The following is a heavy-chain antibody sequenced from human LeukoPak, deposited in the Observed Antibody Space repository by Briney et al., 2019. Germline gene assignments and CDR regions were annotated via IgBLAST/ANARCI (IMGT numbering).Heavy chain of an antibody. CDR2: IYSGGST. CDR1: GFTVSSNY. D-gene: IGHD6-19*01. CDR3: AKDRSGWYADYYYYYMDV. V-gene: IGHV3-53*05. J-gene: IGHJ6*03. Sequence: GGSLRLSCAASGFTVSSNYMSWVRQAPGKGLEWVSVIYSGGSTYYADSVKGRFTISRDNRKNSLYLQMNSLRTEDTALYYCAKDRSGWYADYYYYYMDVWGKGTTVTISS.